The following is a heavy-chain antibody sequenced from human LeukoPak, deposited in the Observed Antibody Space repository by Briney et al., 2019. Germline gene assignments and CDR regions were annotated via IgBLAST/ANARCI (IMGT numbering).Heavy chain of an antibody. CDR1: GFTFSNNW. CDR3: ATYTAMVIAAFDI. V-gene: IGHV3-30-3*01. D-gene: IGHD5-18*01. Sequence: GGSLRLSCAASGFTFSNNWMTWVRQAPGKGLEWVAVISYDGSNKYYADSVKGRFTISRDNSKNTLYLQMNSLRAEDTAVYYCATYTAMVIAAFDIWGQGTVVTVSS. J-gene: IGHJ3*02. CDR2: ISYDGSNK.